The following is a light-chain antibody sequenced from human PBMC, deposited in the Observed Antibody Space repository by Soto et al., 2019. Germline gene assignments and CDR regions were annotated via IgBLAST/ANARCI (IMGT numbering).Light chain of an antibody. CDR2: TNN. CDR1: SSNIGTNT. Sequence: QSVLTQPPSASGPPGQRVTISCSGSSSNIGTNTVNWFQQLPGTAPKLLIYTNNQRPSGVPDRFSGSKSGTSASLAISGRQSEDEADYYCAAWDDSLNGLVFGGGTKVTVL. V-gene: IGLV1-44*01. J-gene: IGLJ2*01. CDR3: AAWDDSLNGLV.